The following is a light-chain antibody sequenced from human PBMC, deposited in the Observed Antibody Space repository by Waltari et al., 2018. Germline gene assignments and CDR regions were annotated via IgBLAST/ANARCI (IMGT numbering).Light chain of an antibody. V-gene: IGKV3-11*01. CDR3: QQRSNLVT. CDR1: QSVSST. J-gene: IGKJ4*01. Sequence: EIVFTQSPATLSLSPGERPTLSCRASQSVSSTLAWYQQKPGQAPRLLIYDASNRATGIPVRFSGSGSGTDFTLTISSLEPEDFAVYYCQQRSNLVTFGGGTKVEIK. CDR2: DAS.